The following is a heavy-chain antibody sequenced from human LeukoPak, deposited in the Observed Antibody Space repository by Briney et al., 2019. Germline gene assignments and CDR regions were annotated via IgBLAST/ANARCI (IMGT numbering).Heavy chain of an antibody. V-gene: IGHV4-61*02. CDR2: IYTSGST. D-gene: IGHD3-22*01. J-gene: IGHJ3*02. CDR3: ARDTVVISHDAFDI. CDR1: GGSISSGSYY. Sequence: SQTLSLTCTVSGGSISSGSYYWSWIRQPAGKRLEWIGRIYTSGSTHYNPSLKSRATMSVDTSKNQFSLRLSSVTAAATAVYYCARDTVVISHDAFDIWGLGTMVTVSS.